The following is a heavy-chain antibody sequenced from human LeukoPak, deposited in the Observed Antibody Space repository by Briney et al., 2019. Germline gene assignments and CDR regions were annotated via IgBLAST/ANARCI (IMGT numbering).Heavy chain of an antibody. CDR3: ANTYYYGSGTYRGYFDY. CDR2: IRYDGSNK. CDR1: GFTFSSYG. Sequence: PGGSLRLSCAASGFTFSSYGMHWVRQAPGKGLEWVAFIRYDGSNKYYADSVKGRFTVSRDNSKNTLYLQMNSLRAEDTAVYYCANTYYYGSGTYRGYFDYWGQGTLVTVSS. J-gene: IGHJ4*02. V-gene: IGHV3-30*02. D-gene: IGHD3-10*01.